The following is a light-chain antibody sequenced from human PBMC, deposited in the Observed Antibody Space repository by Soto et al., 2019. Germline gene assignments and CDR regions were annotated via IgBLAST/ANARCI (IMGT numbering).Light chain of an antibody. CDR2: GNS. J-gene: IGLJ2*01. Sequence: QSALTQPPSVSGAPGQRVTISCTGSSSNIGAGYDVHGYQQLPGTAPKLLIYGNSNRPSGVPDRFSGSKSGTSASLAITGLQAEDEADYYCQSYDSSLSGYVVFGGGTKVTVL. CDR1: SSNIGAGYD. CDR3: QSYDSSLSGYVV. V-gene: IGLV1-40*01.